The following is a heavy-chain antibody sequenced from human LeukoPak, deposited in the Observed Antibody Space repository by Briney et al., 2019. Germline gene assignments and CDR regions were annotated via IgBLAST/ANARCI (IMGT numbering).Heavy chain of an antibody. J-gene: IGHJ5*02. D-gene: IGHD2-2*01. CDR3: ARGVKAGYCSSTSCYAANWFDP. CDR2: INAGNGNT. V-gene: IGHV1-3*01. CDR1: GYTFTSYA. Sequence: ASVKVSCKASGYTFTSYAMHWVRQAPGQRLEWMGWINAGNGNTKYSQKFQGRVTITRDTSASTAYMELSSLRSEDTAVYYCARGVKAGYCSSTSCYAANWFDPWGQGTLVTVSS.